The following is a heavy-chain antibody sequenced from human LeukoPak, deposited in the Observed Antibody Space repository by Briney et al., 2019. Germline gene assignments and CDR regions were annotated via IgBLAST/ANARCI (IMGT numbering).Heavy chain of an antibody. D-gene: IGHD2-2*01. V-gene: IGHV3-33*01. Sequence: GGALRLSCAASGFTFSSYGMHWLRQAPGKGLAGVAVIWYDGSNKYYADSVKGRFTISSDNSKNSLYLQMNSLRAEDTAVYYCARDRVPAAMEASFDYWGQGTLVTVSS. J-gene: IGHJ4*02. CDR3: ARDRVPAAMEASFDY. CDR2: IWYDGSNK. CDR1: GFTFSSYG.